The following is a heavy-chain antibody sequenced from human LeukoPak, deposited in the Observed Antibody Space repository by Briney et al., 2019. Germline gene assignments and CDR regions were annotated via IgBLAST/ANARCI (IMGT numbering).Heavy chain of an antibody. D-gene: IGHD3-10*01. CDR2: INPNSGDT. CDR3: ARDRSYYGSGAD. Sequence: SVRDSCKASGYTFTGYYIHWVRQAPGQGLEWMGWINPNSGDTRHAQTLQGSATMTRDTSISTAYMDLSRVRSDDTAVYYCARDRSYYGSGADWGQGRPVTVSS. V-gene: IGHV1-2*02. J-gene: IGHJ1*01. CDR1: GYTFTGYY.